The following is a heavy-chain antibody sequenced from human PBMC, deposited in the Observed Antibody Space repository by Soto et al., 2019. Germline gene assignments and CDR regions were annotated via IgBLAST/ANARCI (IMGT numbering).Heavy chain of an antibody. CDR1: GFTFSSYS. CDR3: ARGTYCSGGSCYSGWFDP. V-gene: IGHV3-21*01. J-gene: IGHJ5*02. D-gene: IGHD2-15*01. Sequence: EVQLVESGGGLVKPGGSLRLSCAASGFTFSSYSMNWVRQAPGKGLEWVPSISSSSSYIYYADSVKGRFTISRDNAKNSLYLQMNSLRAEDTAVYYCARGTYCSGGSCYSGWFDPWGQGTLVTVSS. CDR2: ISSSSSYI.